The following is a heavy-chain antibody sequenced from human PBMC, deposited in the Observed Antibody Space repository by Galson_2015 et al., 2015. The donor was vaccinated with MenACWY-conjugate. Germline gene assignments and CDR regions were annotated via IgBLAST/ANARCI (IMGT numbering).Heavy chain of an antibody. CDR2: FSSTGSYI. V-gene: IGHV3-21*01. D-gene: IGHD6-6*01. J-gene: IGHJ5*02. CDR3: AKGTTASRPNWFDP. CDR1: GFTFSNYN. Sequence: SLRLSCAASGFTFSNYNMNWVRQTPGKGLEWVSCFSSTGSYIYYADSLKGRFTISRDNAKNSLYLQMNSLTSEDTAVYYCAKGTTASRPNWFDPWGQGTLVTVSS.